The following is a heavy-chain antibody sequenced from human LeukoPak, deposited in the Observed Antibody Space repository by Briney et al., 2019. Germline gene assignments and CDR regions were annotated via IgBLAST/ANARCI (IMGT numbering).Heavy chain of an antibody. V-gene: IGHV3-73*01. D-gene: IGHD6-6*01. CDR2: IRSKANSYAT. J-gene: IGHJ4*02. CDR3: ARFIAARGFDY. CDR1: GFTFSGSA. Sequence: GGSLRLSCAASGFTFSGSAMHWVRQASGKGLEWVGRIRSKANSYATAYAASVKGRFTISRDDSKNTAYLQMNSLRAEDMAVYYCARFIAARGFDYWGQGTLVTVSS.